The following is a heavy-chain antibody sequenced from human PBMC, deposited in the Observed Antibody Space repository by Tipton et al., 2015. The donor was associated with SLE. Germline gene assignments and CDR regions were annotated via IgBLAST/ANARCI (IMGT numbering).Heavy chain of an antibody. J-gene: IGHJ3*02. CDR1: GGSISSRSYY. CDR3: ARKRNGMGI. CDR2: INHSGST. D-gene: IGHD5-24*01. V-gene: IGHV4-39*07. Sequence: TLSLTCSVSGGSISSRSYYWGWIRQPPGKGLEWIGEINHSGSTNYNPSLKSRVTISVDTSKNQFSLKLSSVTAADTALYYCARKRNGMGIWGQGTMVTVSS.